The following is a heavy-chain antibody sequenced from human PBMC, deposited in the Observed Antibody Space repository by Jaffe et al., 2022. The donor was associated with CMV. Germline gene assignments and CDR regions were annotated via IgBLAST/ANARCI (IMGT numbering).Heavy chain of an antibody. CDR3: AREIVVVVAATLPWWDY. CDR2: IYYSGST. J-gene: IGHJ4*02. CDR1: GGSISSSSYY. D-gene: IGHD2-15*01. Sequence: QLQLQESGPGLVKPSETLSLTCTVSGGSISSSSYYWGWIRQPPGKGLEWIGSIYYSGSTYYNPSLKSRVTISVDTSKNQFSLKLSSVTAADTAVYYCAREIVVVVAATLPWWDYWGQGTLVTVSS. V-gene: IGHV4-39*02.